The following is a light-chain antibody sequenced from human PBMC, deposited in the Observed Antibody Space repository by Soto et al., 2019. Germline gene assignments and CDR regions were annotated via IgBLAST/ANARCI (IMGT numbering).Light chain of an antibody. CDR1: QSVSSS. V-gene: IGKV3-11*01. Sequence: VTQSPNTLSLSPRETATLSCKASQSVSSSVAWKPHKPGQXXMHVVYSGYNGSPGGPARISGSGSGTDFTLAISGQEPEDSSAYYCQRHGATFGQGTKVDIK. CDR3: QRHGAT. CDR2: SGY. J-gene: IGKJ1*01.